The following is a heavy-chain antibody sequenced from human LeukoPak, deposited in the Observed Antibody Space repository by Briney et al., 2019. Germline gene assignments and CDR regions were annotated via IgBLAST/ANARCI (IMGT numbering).Heavy chain of an antibody. Sequence: GGSLRLSCAASGFTFINYVMSWVGQAPGKGLEWVSTVSGSGGSTNYADSVKGRFTISRDNSKNTLYLQMNSLRAEDTALYYCADHYYGSGTNVFDIWGQGTMVTVSS. J-gene: IGHJ3*02. CDR2: VSGSGGST. CDR3: ADHYYGSGTNVFDI. D-gene: IGHD3-10*01. CDR1: GFTFINYV. V-gene: IGHV3-23*01.